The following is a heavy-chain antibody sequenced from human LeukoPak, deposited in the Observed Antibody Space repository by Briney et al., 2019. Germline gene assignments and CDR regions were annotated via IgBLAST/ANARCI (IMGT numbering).Heavy chain of an antibody. J-gene: IGHJ4*02. CDR1: GFSFSSYA. CDR3: ARDRSANSRVYYFDY. D-gene: IGHD4/OR15-4a*01. CDR2: ISYDGNNK. V-gene: IGHV3-30-3*01. Sequence: GGSLRLSCAASGFSFSSYAMHWVRQAPGKGLEWVAIISYDGNNKYQADSVKGRFTISRDDSKNTVYLQMNSLRAEDTAVYFCARDRSANSRVYYFDYWGQGTLVTVSS.